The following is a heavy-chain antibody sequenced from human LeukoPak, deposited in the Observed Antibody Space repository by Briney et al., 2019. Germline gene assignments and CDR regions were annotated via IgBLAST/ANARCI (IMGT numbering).Heavy chain of an antibody. J-gene: IGHJ3*02. CDR1: GFTFSSYW. V-gene: IGHV3-74*01. CDR3: ARARIGGAFDI. CDR2: INSDGSST. D-gene: IGHD2/OR15-2a*01. Sequence: GGSLRLSCAASGFTFSSYWMHWVRQGPGKGLVWVSRINSDGSSTRYADSVKGRFTISRDNAKNTLYLQMNSLRAEDTAVYYCARARIGGAFDIWGQGTMVIVSS.